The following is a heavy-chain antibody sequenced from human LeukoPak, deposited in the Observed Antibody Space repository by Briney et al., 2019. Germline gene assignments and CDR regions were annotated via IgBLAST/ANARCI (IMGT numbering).Heavy chain of an antibody. Sequence: HTGRSLRLSCAASGFTFDDYAMHWVRHAPGKGLEWVSGISWSSGSTAYADSVKGRFTISRDNANNSLSLLMNSLRVEDTALYYCAKWNRQPLVKGWFDTWGQGALVIVSS. CDR1: GFTFDDYA. J-gene: IGHJ5*02. D-gene: IGHD6-13*01. CDR3: AKWNRQPLVKGWFDT. CDR2: ISWSSGST. V-gene: IGHV3-9*01.